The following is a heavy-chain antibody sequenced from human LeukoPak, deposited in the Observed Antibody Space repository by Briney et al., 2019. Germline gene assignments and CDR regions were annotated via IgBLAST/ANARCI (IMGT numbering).Heavy chain of an antibody. CDR3: AGHDKRGVGSSGYLQRRAFDI. CDR1: GGSISSSSYY. CDR2: IYYSGST. J-gene: IGHJ3*02. V-gene: IGHV4-39*01. Sequence: SETLSLTCTVSGGSISSSSYYWGWIRQPPGKGLEWVGSIYYSGSTYYNPSLKSRVTISVDTSKNQFSLKLSSVTAADTAVYYSAGHDKRGVGSSGYLQRRAFDIWGQGTMLTVSS. D-gene: IGHD3-22*01.